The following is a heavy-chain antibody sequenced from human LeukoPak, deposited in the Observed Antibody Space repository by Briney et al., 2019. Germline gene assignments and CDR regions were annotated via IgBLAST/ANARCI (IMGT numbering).Heavy chain of an antibody. D-gene: IGHD2-21*02. CDR2: IRSKAYGGTT. J-gene: IGHJ4*02. Sequence: GGSLRLSCTASGFTFGDYAMSWFCQAPGKGLEWVGFIRSKAYGGTTEYAASVKGRFTISRDDSKSIAYLQMNSLKTEDTAVYYCTRTMVVTPTSEFDYWGQGTLVTVSS. CDR1: GFTFGDYA. V-gene: IGHV3-49*03. CDR3: TRTMVVTPTSEFDY.